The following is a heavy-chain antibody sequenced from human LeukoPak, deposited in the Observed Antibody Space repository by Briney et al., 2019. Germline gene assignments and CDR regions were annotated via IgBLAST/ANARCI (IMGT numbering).Heavy chain of an antibody. CDR1: GGSIRSYY. V-gene: IGHV4-59*01. D-gene: IGHD2-15*01. J-gene: IGHJ4*02. Sequence: PSETLSLTCSVSGGSIRSYYWSWIRQPPGKRLEWIGYIYYTGSTNYNPSPKSRVTVSIDTSKNQFSLKLSSVTAADTAVYYCVSQNRYCSGDSCYYYFDYWGQGTLVTVSS. CDR3: VSQNRYCSGDSCYYYFDY. CDR2: IYYTGST.